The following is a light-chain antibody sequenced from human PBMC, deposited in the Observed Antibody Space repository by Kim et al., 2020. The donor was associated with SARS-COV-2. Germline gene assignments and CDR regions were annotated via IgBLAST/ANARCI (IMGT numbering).Light chain of an antibody. CDR2: WAS. CDR3: QQYYSTPPYT. V-gene: IGKV4-1*01. J-gene: IGKJ2*01. Sequence: ATINCKSSQSVLYSSNNKNYLAWYQQKPGQPPKLLIYWASTRESGVPDRLSGSGSGTDFTLTISSLQAEDVAVYYCQQYYSTPPYTFGQGTKLEI. CDR1: QSVLYSSNNKNY.